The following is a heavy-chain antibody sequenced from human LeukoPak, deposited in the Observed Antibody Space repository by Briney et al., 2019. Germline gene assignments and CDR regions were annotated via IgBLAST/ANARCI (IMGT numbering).Heavy chain of an antibody. D-gene: IGHD5-24*01. CDR1: GGSISSYY. V-gene: IGHV4-59*01. J-gene: IGHJ4*02. Sequence: PSETLSLTCTVSGGSISSYYWSWIRQPPGKGLECIGYIYYSGSTYYNPSLKSRVTISVDTSKNQFSLKLSSVTAADTAVYYCARVRRDGYNSPDYWGQGTLVTVSS. CDR3: ARVRRDGYNSPDY. CDR2: IYYSGST.